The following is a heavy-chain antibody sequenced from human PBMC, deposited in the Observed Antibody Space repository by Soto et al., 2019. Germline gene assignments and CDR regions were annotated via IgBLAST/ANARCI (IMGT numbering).Heavy chain of an antibody. J-gene: IGHJ4*02. Sequence: GGSLRLSCAASGFTFSNYAMHWVRQAPGKGLEWVAVISYDGTEKYYADSVKGRLTISRDSSGSTLYLQMNSLKKEDTAVYYCARSLVGMAVAGTSFDYWGQGTLVTVSS. CDR2: ISYDGTEK. CDR1: GFTFSNYA. V-gene: IGHV3-30-3*01. D-gene: IGHD6-19*01. CDR3: ARSLVGMAVAGTSFDY.